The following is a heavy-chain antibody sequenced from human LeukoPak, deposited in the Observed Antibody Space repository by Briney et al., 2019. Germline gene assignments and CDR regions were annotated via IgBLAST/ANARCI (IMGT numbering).Heavy chain of an antibody. CDR1: GGSISSSSYY. V-gene: IGHV4-39*07. CDR2: IYYSGST. CDR3: ARGRALDY. J-gene: IGHJ4*02. Sequence: PSETLSLTCTVSGGSISSSSYYWGWIRQPPGKGLEWIGSIYYSGSTYYNPSLKSRVTISVDTSKNQFSLKLSSVTAADTAVYYCARGRALDYWGQGTLVTVSP.